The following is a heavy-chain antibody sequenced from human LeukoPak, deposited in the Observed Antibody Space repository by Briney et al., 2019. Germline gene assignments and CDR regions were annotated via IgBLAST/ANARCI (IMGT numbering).Heavy chain of an antibody. J-gene: IGHJ4*02. CDR2: ISGSGDGT. CDR3: AKPQRGAIVIVPALYYFNY. CDR1: GFTFSSYA. Sequence: PGGSVRLSCAASGFTFSSYAMTWVRQAPGKGLEWVSAISGSGDGTYYADSVKGRFTISRDNSKNTLYLEMNRLRAEDTAVYYCAKPQRGAIVIVPALYYFNYWGQGTLVTVSS. V-gene: IGHV3-23*01. D-gene: IGHD2-2*01.